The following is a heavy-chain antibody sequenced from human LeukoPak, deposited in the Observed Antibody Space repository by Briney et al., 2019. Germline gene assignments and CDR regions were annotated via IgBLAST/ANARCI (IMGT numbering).Heavy chain of an antibody. J-gene: IGHJ5*02. V-gene: IGHV3-30*18. CDR2: ISYDGSNK. CDR1: GFTFSSYG. CDR3: AKDSNYYGSGSYYNGNWFDP. Sequence: PGGSLRLSCAASGFTFSSYGMHWVRQAPGKGLEWVAVISYDGSNKYYADSVKGRFTISRDNSKNTLYLQMNSLRAEDTAVYYCAKDSNYYGSGSYYNGNWFDPWGQGTLSPSPQ. D-gene: IGHD3-10*01.